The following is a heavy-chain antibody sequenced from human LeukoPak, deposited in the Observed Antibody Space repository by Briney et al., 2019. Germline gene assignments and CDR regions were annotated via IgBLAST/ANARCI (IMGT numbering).Heavy chain of an antibody. CDR1: GFTLSSYA. J-gene: IGHJ4*02. CDR2: ISYDGSNK. D-gene: IGHD3-3*01. Sequence: GGSLRLSCAASGFTLSSYAMHWVRQAPGKGLEWVAVISYDGSNKYYADSVKGRFTISRDNSKNTLYLQMNSLRAEDTAVYYCARDGGSYDFWSGYYLPDDYWGQGTLVTVSS. CDR3: ARDGGSYDFWSGYYLPDDY. V-gene: IGHV3-30-3*01.